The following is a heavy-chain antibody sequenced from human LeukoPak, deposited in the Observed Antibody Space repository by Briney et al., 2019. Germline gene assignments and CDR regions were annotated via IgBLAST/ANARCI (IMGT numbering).Heavy chain of an antibody. Sequence: PSETLSLTCAVYGGSFSGDFWSWIRQSPGKGLEWIGEINHGGSTTYNPSLQSRVTMSVDTSKNQFSLKLSSVTAADTAVYYCARRGDYYDSSGYYFYFDYWGQGTLVTVSS. D-gene: IGHD3-22*01. V-gene: IGHV4-34*01. CDR1: GGSFSGDF. CDR3: ARRGDYYDSSGYYFYFDY. J-gene: IGHJ4*02. CDR2: INHGGST.